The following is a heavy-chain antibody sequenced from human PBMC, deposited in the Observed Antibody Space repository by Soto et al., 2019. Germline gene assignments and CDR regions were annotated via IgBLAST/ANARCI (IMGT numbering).Heavy chain of an antibody. J-gene: IGHJ4*02. D-gene: IGHD3-9*01. CDR1: GFSFITYW. CDR2: IKEDGSEN. Sequence: EVQLVESGGGLVQSGGSLRLSCEASGFSFITYWMNWVRQAPGKGLEWLASIKEDGSENQYVDSVKGRFTISRDNARNSLYLQMISLSEEDTAVYYCVRAISGSFALWGQGTLVIVSS. V-gene: IGHV3-7*04. CDR3: VRAISGSFAL.